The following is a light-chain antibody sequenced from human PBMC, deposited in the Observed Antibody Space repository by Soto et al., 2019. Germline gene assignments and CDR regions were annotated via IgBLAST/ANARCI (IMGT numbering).Light chain of an antibody. CDR2: GAS. V-gene: IGKV3-15*01. CDR1: HSVSSN. Sequence: EIVMTQSPATLSVSPGERATLSCRASHSVSSNLAWYQQKPGQAPKSLIYGASTRATGIPARFSGSGSGTEFTLTISSLQSEDFAVYYCQQYNNWPPYTFGQGTKVDIK. J-gene: IGKJ2*01. CDR3: QQYNNWPPYT.